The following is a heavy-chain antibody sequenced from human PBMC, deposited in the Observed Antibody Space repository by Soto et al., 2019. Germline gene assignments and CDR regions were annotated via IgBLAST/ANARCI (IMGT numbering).Heavy chain of an antibody. D-gene: IGHD3-3*01. V-gene: IGHV3-43*01. J-gene: IGHJ6*02. Sequence: GGSLRLACAASGFTFEDYTMHWVSQAPGKGLEWVSLISWDGGSTYYADSVKGRFTISRDNSKNSLYLQMNSLRTEDTALYYCAKDLPFFSHGMDVWGQGTTVTVSS. CDR2: ISWDGGST. CDR1: GFTFEDYT. CDR3: AKDLPFFSHGMDV.